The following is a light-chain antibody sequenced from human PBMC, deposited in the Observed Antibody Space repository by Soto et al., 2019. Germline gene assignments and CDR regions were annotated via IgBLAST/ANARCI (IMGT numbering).Light chain of an antibody. CDR1: RRDVGGYNY. CDR2: DVS. Sequence: ELAQSATLTASARLSIRLSRAGTRRDVGGYNYVSWYQQHPGKAPKLMIYDVSNRPSGVSNRFSGSKSGNTASLTISGLQAEDEADYYCSSYTSSSTSYVFGTGP. J-gene: IGLJ1*01. CDR3: SSYTSSSTSYV. V-gene: IGLV2-14*01.